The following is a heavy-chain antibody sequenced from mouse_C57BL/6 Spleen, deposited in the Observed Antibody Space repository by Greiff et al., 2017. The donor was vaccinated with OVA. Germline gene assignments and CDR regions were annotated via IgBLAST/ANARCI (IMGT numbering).Heavy chain of an antibody. CDR1: GYTFTSYW. J-gene: IGHJ4*01. D-gene: IGHD1-1*01. Sequence: QVQLQQSGAELVKPGASVKLSCKASGYTFTSYWMHWVKQRPGQGLEWIGMIHPNSGSTNYNEKFKSKATLTVDKSSSTAYMQLSSLTSEDSAVYYCASSSITTVVAPAMDYWGQGTSVTVSS. CDR2: IHPNSGST. V-gene: IGHV1-64*01. CDR3: ASSSITTVVAPAMDY.